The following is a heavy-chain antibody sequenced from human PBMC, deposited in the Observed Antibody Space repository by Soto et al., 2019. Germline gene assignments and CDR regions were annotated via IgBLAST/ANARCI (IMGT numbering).Heavy chain of an antibody. V-gene: IGHV4-59*01. CDR2: IYYSGST. D-gene: IGHD6-13*01. CDR1: GGSFSGFY. Sequence: PSETLSLPCAVYGGSFSGFYWSWIRQPPGKGREWIGYIYYSGSTNYNPSLKSRVTISVDTSKNQFSLKLSSVTAADTAVYYCARVGSYSSSSVSYYYYMDVWGKGTTVTVSS. CDR3: ARVGSYSSSSVSYYYYMDV. J-gene: IGHJ6*03.